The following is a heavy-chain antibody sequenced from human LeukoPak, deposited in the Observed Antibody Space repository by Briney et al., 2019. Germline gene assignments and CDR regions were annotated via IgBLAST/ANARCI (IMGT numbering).Heavy chain of an antibody. Sequence: GASVKVSCKASGYTFTGYYLHWVRQAPGQGLEWMGWINPDSGSTKYAQKFQGRVTMTRDTSISTAYMELSRLTSDDTAVYYCARDRGDGTQSPFYSWGQGTVVTVAS. J-gene: IGHJ4*02. CDR2: INPDSGST. V-gene: IGHV1-2*02. CDR3: ARDRGDGTQSPFYS. CDR1: GYTFTGYY. D-gene: IGHD5-24*01.